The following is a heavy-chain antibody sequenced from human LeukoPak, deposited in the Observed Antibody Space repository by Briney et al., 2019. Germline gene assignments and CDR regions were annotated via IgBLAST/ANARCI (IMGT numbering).Heavy chain of an antibody. CDR2: ISSSSSTK. CDR1: GFTFSSYS. D-gene: IGHD2-2*01. CDR3: ARDCTSCYSFDY. V-gene: IGHV3-48*02. Sequence: GGSLRLSCAASGFTFSSYSMNWVRQAPGKGLEWVSYISSSSSTKYYADSVKGRFTISRDNAKNSLYLQMNSQRDEDTAVYYCARDCTSCYSFDYWGQGTLVTVSS. J-gene: IGHJ4*02.